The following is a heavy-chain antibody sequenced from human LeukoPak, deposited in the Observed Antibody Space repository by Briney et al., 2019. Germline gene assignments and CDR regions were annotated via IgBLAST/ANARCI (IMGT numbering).Heavy chain of an antibody. V-gene: IGHV4-34*01. D-gene: IGHD6-13*01. J-gene: IGHJ4*02. CDR1: GGSFSGYY. CDR2: INHSGST. Sequence: PSETLSLTCAVYGGSFSGYYWSWIRQPPGKGLEWIGEINHSGSTNYNPSLKSRVTISVDTSKNQFSLKLSSVTAADTAVYYCARQVRAAAGPFDYWGQGTLVTVSS. CDR3: ARQVRAAAGPFDY.